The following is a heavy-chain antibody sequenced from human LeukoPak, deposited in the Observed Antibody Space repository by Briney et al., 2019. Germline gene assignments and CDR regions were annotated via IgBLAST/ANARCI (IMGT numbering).Heavy chain of an antibody. Sequence: GGSLRLSCAASGFTFSDYYMSWIRQAPGKGLEWVSYISTGGNYINYADSVKGRFTISRDNAKNSLYLQMNSLRAEDTAVYYCARHERGAENLDYWGQGTLVTVSS. CDR2: ISTGGNYI. CDR3: ARHERGAENLDY. V-gene: IGHV3-11*03. J-gene: IGHJ4*02. CDR1: GFTFSDYY. D-gene: IGHD1-1*01.